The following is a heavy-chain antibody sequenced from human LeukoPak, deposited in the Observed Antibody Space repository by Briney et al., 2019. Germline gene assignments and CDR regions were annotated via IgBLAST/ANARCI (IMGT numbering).Heavy chain of an antibody. J-gene: IGHJ4*02. V-gene: IGHV3-23*01. D-gene: IGHD3-22*01. Sequence: GGSLRLSCAASGFTFSSYALSWVRQAPGKGLEWVSAISGSGGTTYYTDSVKGRFTISRDNSKNTLYLQMNSQRAEDTAVYYCARGGSSGYPDYWGQGTLVTVSS. CDR3: ARGGSSGYPDY. CDR2: ISGSGGTT. CDR1: GFTFSSYA.